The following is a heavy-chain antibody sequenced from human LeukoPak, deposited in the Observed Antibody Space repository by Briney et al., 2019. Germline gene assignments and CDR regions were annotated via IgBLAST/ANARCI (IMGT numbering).Heavy chain of an antibody. CDR3: AKPRIIGLGWAQFDY. V-gene: IGHV3-23*01. CDR2: FVGNADGT. D-gene: IGHD2-15*01. Sequence: GGFLRLSCVTSGFTFSRFGMTWVRQPPGKGLEWVASFVGNADGTYYADSVKGRCTISRDNSKNTLYLQMNSLRAEDTAIYYCAKPRIIGLGWAQFDYWGQGSLVTVSS. CDR1: GFTFSRFG. J-gene: IGHJ4*02.